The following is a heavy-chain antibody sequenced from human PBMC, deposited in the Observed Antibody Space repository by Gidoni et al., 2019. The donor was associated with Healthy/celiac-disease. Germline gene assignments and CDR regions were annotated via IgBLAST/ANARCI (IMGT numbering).Heavy chain of an antibody. J-gene: IGHJ4*02. CDR1: GGSISRSSYY. D-gene: IGHD4-17*01. CDR3: ARQWATTVTTGGDY. CDR2: IYYSGST. Sequence: QLQLQESGPGLVKPSETLSLTCTVSGGSISRSSYYWGWIRQPPGKGLEWIGSIYYSGSTYYNPSLKSRVTISVDTSKNQFSLKLSSVTAADTAVYYCARQWATTVTTGGDYWGQGTLVTVSS. V-gene: IGHV4-39*01.